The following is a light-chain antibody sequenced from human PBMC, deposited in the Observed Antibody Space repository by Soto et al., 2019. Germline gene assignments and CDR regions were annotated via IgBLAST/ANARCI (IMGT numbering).Light chain of an antibody. CDR3: CSYAGSSTFYV. V-gene: IGLV2-23*02. Sequence: QSALTQPASVSGSPGQSITISSTGTSSDVGSYNLVSWYQQHPGKAPKLMIYEVTKWPSGVSNRFSGSKSGNTASLTISGLQAEDEADYYCCSYAGSSTFYVFGTGTKVTVL. CDR2: EVT. CDR1: SSDVGSYNL. J-gene: IGLJ1*01.